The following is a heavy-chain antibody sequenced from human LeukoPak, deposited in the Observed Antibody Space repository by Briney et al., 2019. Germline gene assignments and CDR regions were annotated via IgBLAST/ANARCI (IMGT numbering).Heavy chain of an antibody. CDR2: IYYSGST. J-gene: IGHJ4*02. V-gene: IGHV4-31*03. Sequence: SQTLSLTCTVSGGSISSGGYYWSWIRQHPGKGLEWIGYIYYSGSTYYNPSLKSRVTISVDTSKNQFSLKLSSVTAADTAVYYCARAFDWFSSFDYWGQGTLVTVSS. D-gene: IGHD3-9*01. CDR1: GGSISSGGYY. CDR3: ARAFDWFSSFDY.